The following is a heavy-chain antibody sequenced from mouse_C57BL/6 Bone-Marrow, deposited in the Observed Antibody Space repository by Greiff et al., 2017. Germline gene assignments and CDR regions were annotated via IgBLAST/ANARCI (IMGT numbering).Heavy chain of an antibody. CDR2: ISSGSSTI. Sequence: EVKLVESGGGLVKPGGSLKLSCAASGFTFSDYGMHWVRQAPEKGLEWVAYISSGSSTINYADTVKGRSTISRDKAKNTLFLQLTSLRSEDTAMYYCARSSNLFDYWGQGTTLTVSS. CDR3: ARSSNLFDY. J-gene: IGHJ2*01. CDR1: GFTFSDYG. D-gene: IGHD2-5*01. V-gene: IGHV5-17*01.